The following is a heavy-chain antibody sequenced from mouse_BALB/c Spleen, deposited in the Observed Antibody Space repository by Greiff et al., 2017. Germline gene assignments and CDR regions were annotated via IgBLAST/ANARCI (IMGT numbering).Heavy chain of an antibody. D-gene: IGHD2-14*01. Sequence: EVMLVESGGGLVQPGGSLRLSCATSGFTFTDYYMSWVRQPPGKALEWLGFIRNKANGYTTEYSASVKGRFTISRDNSQSILYLQRNTLRAEDSATYYCARDSYRYDYWGQGTTLTVSS. CDR1: GFTFTDYY. V-gene: IGHV7-3*02. J-gene: IGHJ2*01. CDR3: ARDSYRYDY. CDR2: IRNKANGYTT.